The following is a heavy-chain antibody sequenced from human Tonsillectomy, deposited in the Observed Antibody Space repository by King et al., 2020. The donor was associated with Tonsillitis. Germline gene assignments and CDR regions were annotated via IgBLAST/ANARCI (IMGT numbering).Heavy chain of an antibody. J-gene: IGHJ5*02. V-gene: IGHV2-26*01. D-gene: IGHD3-9*01. CDR2: IFSNDEK. Sequence: TLKESGPVLVKPTETLTLTCTVSGFSLSNARMGVSWIRQPPGKALEWLAHIFSNDEKSYSPSLKSRLTISKDTYKSQVVLTMTNIDPVDTATYYCARLETYYDILTFYLEVVSWFDPGAQGTLVTVSS. CDR1: GFSLSNARMG. CDR3: ARLETYYDILTFYLEVVSWFDP.